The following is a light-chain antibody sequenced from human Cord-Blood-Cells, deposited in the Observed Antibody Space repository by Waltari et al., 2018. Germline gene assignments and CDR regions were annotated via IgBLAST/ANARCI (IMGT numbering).Light chain of an antibody. J-gene: IGKJ4*01. CDR1: QSVISY. CDR2: NAS. V-gene: IGKV3-11*01. Sequence: EMVFTQSPATPSFPPGDRATPSCRASQSVISYLAWYQQKPGQAPRLLIYNASNRATGIPARFSGSGSGTDFTLTISSLEPEDFAVYYCQQRSNWPPLTFGGGTKVEIK. CDR3: QQRSNWPPLT.